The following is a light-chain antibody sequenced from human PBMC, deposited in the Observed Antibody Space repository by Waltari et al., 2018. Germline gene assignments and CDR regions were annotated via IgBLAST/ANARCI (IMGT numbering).Light chain of an antibody. CDR2: DVS. CDR3: SSYTTSATWV. J-gene: IGLJ3*02. V-gene: IGLV2-14*03. Sequence: QSALTQPASVSGSPGQSITISCTGTNSDVGAYQYVSWYQQNPGKAPKLIIFDVSRGPSGVSYRFSGSRSGSAASLTISGLQAGDEADYYCSSYTTSATWVFGGGTRVAVL. CDR1: NSDVGAYQY.